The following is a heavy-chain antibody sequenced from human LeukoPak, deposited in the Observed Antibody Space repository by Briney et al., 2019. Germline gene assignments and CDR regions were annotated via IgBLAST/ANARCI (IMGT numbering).Heavy chain of an antibody. J-gene: IGHJ4*02. V-gene: IGHV1-3*01. D-gene: IGHD3-22*01. CDR1: GYTFTTYA. Sequence: ASVKVSCKASGYTFTTYAMHWVRQAPGQRLEWMGWINAGNGNTKYSQKFQGRVTITADKSTSTAYMELSSLRSEDTAVYYCARGSPRLGHYYDSSGYYSLPLGYWGQGTLVTVSS. CDR2: INAGNGNT. CDR3: ARGSPRLGHYYDSSGYYSLPLGY.